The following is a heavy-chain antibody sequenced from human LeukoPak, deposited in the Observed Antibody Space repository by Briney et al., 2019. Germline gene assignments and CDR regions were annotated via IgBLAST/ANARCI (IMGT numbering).Heavy chain of an antibody. J-gene: IGHJ6*02. Sequence: PGGSLRLSCTASGFALDDYVMHWVRQTPGGGLEWVSGISRDSANIGYADSVKGPFTISRDNDKNSLYLQMNSLTTEDTALYYCARDFCTGCNYYFYGMDVWGRGTTVTVSS. D-gene: IGHD2-2*01. CDR3: ARDFCTGCNYYFYGMDV. V-gene: IGHV3-9*01. CDR2: ISRDSANI. CDR1: GFALDDYV.